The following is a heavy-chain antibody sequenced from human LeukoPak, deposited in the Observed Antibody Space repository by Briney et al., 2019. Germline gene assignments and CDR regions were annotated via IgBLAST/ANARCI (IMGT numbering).Heavy chain of an antibody. V-gene: IGHV1-2*02. D-gene: IGHD3-22*01. CDR1: GYTFTGYY. CDR3: ARGAYYYDSSGHDAFDI. J-gene: IGHJ3*02. CDR2: INPNSGGT. Sequence: ASVKVSSKASGYTFTGYYMHWVRHAPGQGLEWMGWINPNSGGTNYAQKFQGSVTMTRDTSISTAYIELSRLRPDDTSVYYSARGAYYYDSSGHDAFDIWGQGTMVTVSS.